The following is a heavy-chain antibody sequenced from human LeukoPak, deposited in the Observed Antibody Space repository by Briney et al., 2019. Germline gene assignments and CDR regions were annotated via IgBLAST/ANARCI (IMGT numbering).Heavy chain of an antibody. J-gene: IGHJ6*04. CDR3: ARDTLKRYYYVSDV. CDR2: ISAYNGNT. CDR1: GYTFTGYY. D-gene: IGHD3-10*02. V-gene: IGHV1-18*04. Sequence: GASVKVSCKASGYTFTGYYMHWVRQAPGQGLEWMGWISAYNGNTNYAQKLQGRVTMTTDTSTSTAYMELRSLRSDDTAVYYCARDTLKRYYYVSDVWGKGTTVTVSS.